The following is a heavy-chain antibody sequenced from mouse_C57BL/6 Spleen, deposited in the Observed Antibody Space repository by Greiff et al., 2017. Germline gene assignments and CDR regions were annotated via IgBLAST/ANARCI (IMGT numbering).Heavy chain of an antibody. CDR1: GFSFTTYA. CDR3: VGQRGYDWFAY. J-gene: IGHJ3*01. Sequence: EVQLVESGGGLVQPKGSLKLSCAASGFSFTTYAMNWVRQAPGTGLEWVARIRSKSNNYATYYAVSVKDRFTISRDDSESMLYLQMNNLKTEDTAMYYCVGQRGYDWFAYWGQGTLVTVSA. D-gene: IGHD2-2*01. V-gene: IGHV10-1*01. CDR2: IRSKSNNYAT.